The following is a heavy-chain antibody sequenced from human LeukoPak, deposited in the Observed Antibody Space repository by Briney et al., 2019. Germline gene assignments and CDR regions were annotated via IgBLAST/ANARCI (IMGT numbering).Heavy chain of an antibody. Sequence: SETLSLTCTVSGGSISSGGYYWSWIRQHPGKGLEWIGYIYYSGSTYYNPSLKSRVTISVDTSKNQFSLRLSSVTAADTAVYYCAKGGKWDVTPFDYWGQGTLVTVSS. CDR2: IYYSGST. CDR1: GGSISSGGYY. J-gene: IGHJ4*02. V-gene: IGHV4-31*03. CDR3: AKGGKWDVTPFDY. D-gene: IGHD1-26*01.